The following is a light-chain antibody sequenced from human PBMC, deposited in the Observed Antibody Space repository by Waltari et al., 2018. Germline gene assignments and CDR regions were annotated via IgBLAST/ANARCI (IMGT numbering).Light chain of an antibody. CDR3: QQSYSTPRT. CDR1: QTISTY. V-gene: IGKV1-39*01. J-gene: IGKJ1*01. Sequence: DIQMTQSPSSLSASVGDRVTITCQASQTISTYLNWYQQKPGKAPKLLIYAASTLQSGVPSTFSGSGSGTDFTLTISSLRPEDFATYYCQQSYSTPRTFGQGTKVEIK. CDR2: AAS.